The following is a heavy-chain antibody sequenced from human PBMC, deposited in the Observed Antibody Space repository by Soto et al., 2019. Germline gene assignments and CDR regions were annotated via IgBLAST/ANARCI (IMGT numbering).Heavy chain of an antibody. CDR1: GFTFSSYA. V-gene: IGHV3-23*01. D-gene: IGHD3-22*01. CDR3: TKGYYYDTCGYFAS. Sequence: GGSLRLSCAASGFTFSSYAMGWVHQAPGKGLELVSTISAGGGRTYYADSVKGRFTISRGNSKNTLYLQMNSLRAEDTAVYYCTKGYYYDTCGYFASGGRGPLVPV. J-gene: IGHJ4*02. CDR2: ISAGGGRT.